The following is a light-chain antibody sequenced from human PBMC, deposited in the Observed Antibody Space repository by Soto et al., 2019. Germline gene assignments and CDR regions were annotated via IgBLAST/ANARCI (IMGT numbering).Light chain of an antibody. V-gene: IGKV1-5*01. CDR3: QQYSSLRT. CDR2: DVS. J-gene: IGKJ2*01. CDR1: QRISGW. Sequence: DIQMTQSPSTLSASVGDRVTITCRASQRISGWLAWYQQKPGKAPKLLIYDVSTLESGVPSRFSGSGSGTEFPLTISCLQPDDFASYYCQQYSSLRTFGQGTKLEIK.